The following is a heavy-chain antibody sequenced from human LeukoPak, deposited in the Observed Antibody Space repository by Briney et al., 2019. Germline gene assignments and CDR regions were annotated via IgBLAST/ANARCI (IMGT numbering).Heavy chain of an antibody. J-gene: IGHJ4*02. CDR2: FGGSDGST. V-gene: IGHV3-23*01. CDR1: GFTFSSYA. CDR3: ARDLHYYDSSGYVDPIGY. Sequence: GGSLRLSCAASGFTFSSYAMSWVRQAPGKGLEWVSVFGGSDGSTYYADSVKGRFTVSRDNSKNTLYLQMNSLRAEDTAVYYCARDLHYYDSSGYVDPIGYWGQGTLVTVSS. D-gene: IGHD3-22*01.